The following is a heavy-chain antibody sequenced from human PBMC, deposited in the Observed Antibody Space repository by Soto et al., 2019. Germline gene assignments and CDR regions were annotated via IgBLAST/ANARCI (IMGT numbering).Heavy chain of an antibody. D-gene: IGHD5-18*01. J-gene: IGHJ5*02. V-gene: IGHV1-8*01. CDR2: MNPNSGNT. CDR3: ARGVGYSYGYWFDP. CDR1: GCTFTSYD. Sequence: GASVKVSCKASGCTFTSYDINWVRQATGQGLEWMGWMNPNSGNTGYAQKFQGRVTMTRNTSISTAYMELSSLRSEDTAVYYCARGVGYSYGYWFDPWGQGTLVTVSS.